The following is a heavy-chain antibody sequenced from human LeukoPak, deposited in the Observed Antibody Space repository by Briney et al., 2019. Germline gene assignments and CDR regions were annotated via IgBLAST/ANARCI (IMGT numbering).Heavy chain of an antibody. CDR1: GGTFSSYA. Sequence: SVKVSCKASGGTFSSYAISWVRQAPGQGLEWMGGIIPIFGTANYAQKFQGRVTITADKSTSTAYMELSSLRSEDTAVYYCARVAMRYSRYSWFDPWGQGTLVTVSS. CDR3: ARVAMRYSRYSWFDP. J-gene: IGHJ5*02. D-gene: IGHD2-2*01. CDR2: IIPIFGTA. V-gene: IGHV1-69*06.